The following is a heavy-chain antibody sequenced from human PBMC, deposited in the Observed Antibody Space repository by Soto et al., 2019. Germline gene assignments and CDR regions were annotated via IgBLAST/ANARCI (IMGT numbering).Heavy chain of an antibody. D-gene: IGHD6-19*01. CDR3: ARERSSGWYVDY. Sequence: QVQLVQSGAEVKKPGASVKVSCKASGYTFTSYDINWVRQATGQGLEWMGWMNPNSGNTGYAQKFQGRVTMTSNTSRSTAYMEPSSLRSEDTAVFYCARERSSGWYVDYWGQGTLVTVSS. CDR2: MNPNSGNT. J-gene: IGHJ4*02. CDR1: GYTFTSYD. V-gene: IGHV1-8*01.